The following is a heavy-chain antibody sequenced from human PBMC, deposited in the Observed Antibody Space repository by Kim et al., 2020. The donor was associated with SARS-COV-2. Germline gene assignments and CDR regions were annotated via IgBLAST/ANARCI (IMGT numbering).Heavy chain of an antibody. CDR3: ARGEAVVGADYIYHGMDV. J-gene: IGHJ6*02. D-gene: IGHD6-13*01. CDR2: ISYDGSDT. Sequence: GGSLRLSCAASGFTFTTHGMHWVRQAPGKGLEWVAVISYDGSDTYHADSVKGRFTISRDNSKNTLYLQMNNLRGEDTALYFCARGEAVVGADYIYHGMDVWGHGTTVTVSS. V-gene: IGHV3-30*03. CDR1: GFTFTTHG.